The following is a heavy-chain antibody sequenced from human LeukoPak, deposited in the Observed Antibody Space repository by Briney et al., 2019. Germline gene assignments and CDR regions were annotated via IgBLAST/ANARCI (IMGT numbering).Heavy chain of an antibody. CDR3: VRTYYYDSSGYHLIDY. D-gene: IGHD3-22*01. CDR1: GGSVSSGTYY. Sequence: SQTLSLICTVSGGSVSSGTYYWSWIRQPAGKGLEWLGRIYTSGNTNYNPSLKSRVTISVDTSKNQFSLKLSSVTAADTAVYYRVRTYYYDSSGYHLIDYWGQGTLVTVSS. J-gene: IGHJ4*02. V-gene: IGHV4-61*02. CDR2: IYTSGNT.